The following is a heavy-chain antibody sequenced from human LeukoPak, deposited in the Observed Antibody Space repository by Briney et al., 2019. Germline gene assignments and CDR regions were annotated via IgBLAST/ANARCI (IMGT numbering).Heavy chain of an antibody. CDR1: GFTFSTYA. Sequence: PGGSLRLSCAASGFTFSTYAMSWVRRAPGKGLEWVSAITGSGQTKYYTDSVKGRFTMSRDNSKNTLYLQMNSLRDEDTAEYFCAKESLVVIESCFDSWGQGTLVLVSS. D-gene: IGHD3-22*01. CDR3: AKESLVVIESCFDS. J-gene: IGHJ4*02. V-gene: IGHV3-23*01. CDR2: ITGSGQTK.